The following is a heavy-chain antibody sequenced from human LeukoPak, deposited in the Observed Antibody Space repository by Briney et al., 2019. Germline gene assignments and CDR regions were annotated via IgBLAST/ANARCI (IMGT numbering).Heavy chain of an antibody. Sequence: NPSETLSLTCTVSAGSISSYYWSWIRQPPGKVLEWIAYIYYTGSTNYNPSLKSRVTISVDTSKNQFSLKLSSVTAADTAVYYCARLGGSGSYYRVMDVWGKGTTVTVSS. CDR3: ARLGGSGSYYRVMDV. D-gene: IGHD3-10*01. CDR1: AGSISSYY. V-gene: IGHV4-59*08. CDR2: IYYTGST. J-gene: IGHJ6*03.